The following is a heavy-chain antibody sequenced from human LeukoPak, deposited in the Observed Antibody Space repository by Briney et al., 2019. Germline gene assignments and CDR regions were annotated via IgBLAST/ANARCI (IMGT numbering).Heavy chain of an antibody. CDR1: GFTFSSYW. CDR3: ARLREIPVFGVVTKSTSYFDY. CDR2: IRYDGSNK. Sequence: GGSLRLSCAASGFTFSSYWMNWVRQTPGKGLEWVAFIRYDGSNKYYADSVKGRFTISRDNSKNTLYLQMNSLRAEDTAVYYCARLREIPVFGVVTKSTSYFDYWGQGTLVTVSS. V-gene: IGHV3-33*08. D-gene: IGHD3-3*01. J-gene: IGHJ4*02.